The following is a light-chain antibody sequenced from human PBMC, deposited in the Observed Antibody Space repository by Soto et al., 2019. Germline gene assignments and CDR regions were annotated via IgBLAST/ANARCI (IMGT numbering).Light chain of an antibody. CDR3: QQYGSSRRT. V-gene: IGKV3-20*01. Sequence: EIVLTQSPGTLSLSPGERATLSCRASQSVSSNYLAWYQQKPGQAPRLLIYGASTRATGIPDRFSGRGSGTDFILTISRLEPGDFAVYYCQQYGSSRRTFGQGTKVDIK. CDR2: GAS. CDR1: QSVSSNY. J-gene: IGKJ1*01.